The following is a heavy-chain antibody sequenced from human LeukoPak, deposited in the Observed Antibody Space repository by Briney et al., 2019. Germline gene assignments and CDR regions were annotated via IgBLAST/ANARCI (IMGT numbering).Heavy chain of an antibody. V-gene: IGHV4-39*01. CDR3: ARQGITIFGVVIIGYFDY. CDR2: IYYSGST. Sequence: SETLSLTCTVSGGSISSSSYYWGWIRQPPGKGLEWIGSIYYSGSTYYNPSLKSRVTISVDTSKNQFSLKLSSVTAADTAAYYCARQGITIFGVVIIGYFDYWGQGTLVTVSS. J-gene: IGHJ4*02. D-gene: IGHD3-3*01. CDR1: GGSISSSSYY.